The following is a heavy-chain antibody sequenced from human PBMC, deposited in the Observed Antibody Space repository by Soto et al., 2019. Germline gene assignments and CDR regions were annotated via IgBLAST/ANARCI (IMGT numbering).Heavy chain of an antibody. CDR3: ARTWHQQWEIPVPFDP. CDR1: GASVSSGNYY. V-gene: IGHV4-61*01. D-gene: IGHD1-26*01. CDR2: IYSSGST. Sequence: SDTMSRTCTVSGASVSSGNYYWNWIRQSPGKGLEWIGFIYSSGSTNYSPSLKSRVTMSLDTSKNQFSLRLTSVTAADTAIYYCARTWHQQWEIPVPFDPWGQGTLATV. J-gene: IGHJ5*02.